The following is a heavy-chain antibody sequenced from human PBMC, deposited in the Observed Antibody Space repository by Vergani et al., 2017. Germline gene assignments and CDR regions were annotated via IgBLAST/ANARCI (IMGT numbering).Heavy chain of an antibody. D-gene: IGHD2-2*01. J-gene: IGHJ6*02. V-gene: IGHV3-23*01. CDR1: GFTFSSYA. CDR2: IGGSGGST. CDR3: AKSEDIVVVPAATHFYGMDV. Sequence: EVQLLESGGGLVQPGGSLRLSCAASGFTFSSYAMSWVRQAPGKGLEWVSAIGGSGGSTYYADSVKGRFTISRDNSKNTLYLQMNSLRAEDTAVYYCAKSEDIVVVPAATHFYGMDVWGQGTTVTVSS.